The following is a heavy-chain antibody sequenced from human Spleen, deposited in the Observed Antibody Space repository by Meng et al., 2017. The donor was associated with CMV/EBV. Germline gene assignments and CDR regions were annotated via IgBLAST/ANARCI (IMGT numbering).Heavy chain of an antibody. Sequence: GGSLRLSCAASEFTFSSYSMNWVRQAPGKGLEWVSSISSSSSYIYYADSVKGRFTISRDNAKNSLYLQMNSLRAEDTAVYYCAREGYTLGRFGAFDIWGPGTLVTVSS. V-gene: IGHV3-21*01. D-gene: IGHD2-2*02. J-gene: IGHJ3*02. CDR1: EFTFSSYS. CDR3: AREGYTLGRFGAFDI. CDR2: ISSSSSYI.